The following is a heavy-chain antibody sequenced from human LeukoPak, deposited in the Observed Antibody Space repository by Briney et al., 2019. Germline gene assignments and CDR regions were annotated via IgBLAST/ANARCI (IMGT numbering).Heavy chain of an antibody. CDR3: ARGKNVTTGYYYYMDV. D-gene: IGHD1-14*01. CDR2: IYHSGST. CDR1: GYSISSGYY. V-gene: IGHV4-38-2*02. J-gene: IGHJ6*03. Sequence: SETLSLTCTVSGYSISSGYYWGWIRQPPGKGLEWIGSIYHSGSTYYNPSLKSRVTISVDTSKNQFSLKLSSVTAADTAVYYCARGKNVTTGYYYYMDVWGKGTTVTVSS.